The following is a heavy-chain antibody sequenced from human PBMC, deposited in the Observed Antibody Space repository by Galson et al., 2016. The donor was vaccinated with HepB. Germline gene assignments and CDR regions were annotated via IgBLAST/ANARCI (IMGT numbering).Heavy chain of an antibody. CDR3: ARALYYDTSTYYYRGSDYSNYYGLDV. Sequence: SLRLSCAASGFTFSTYSMNWVRQAPGKGLEWVSSISSSSSYIYYADSAKGRFTISRANAKNSLSLQINSLRAEDTAVYYCARALYYDTSTYYYRGSDYSNYYGLDVWGQGTTVTVSS. J-gene: IGHJ6*02. V-gene: IGHV3-21*01. D-gene: IGHD3-22*01. CDR1: GFTFSTYS. CDR2: ISSSSSYI.